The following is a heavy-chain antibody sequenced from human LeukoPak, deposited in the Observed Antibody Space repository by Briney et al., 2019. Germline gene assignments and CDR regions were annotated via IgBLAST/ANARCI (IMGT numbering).Heavy chain of an antibody. V-gene: IGHV3-15*01. D-gene: IGHD2-15*01. Sequence: GGSLRLSCAASGFTFSNAWMSWVRQAPGKGLEWVGRIKSKTGGGTTDYAAPVKGRFTISRDDSKNTLYLQMNSLKTEDTAVYYCTTEGWVYYMDVWGKGTMVTVSS. CDR1: GFTFSNAW. J-gene: IGHJ6*03. CDR3: TTEGWVYYMDV. CDR2: IKSKTGGGTT.